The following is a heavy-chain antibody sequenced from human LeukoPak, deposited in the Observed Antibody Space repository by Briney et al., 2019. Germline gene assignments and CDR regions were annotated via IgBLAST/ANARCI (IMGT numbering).Heavy chain of an antibody. Sequence: SETLSLTCAVYGGSFSGYYWSWIRQPPGKGLEWIGEINHSGSTNYNPSLKSRVTISVDTSKNQFSLELSSVTAADTAVYYCARGLDTLSGDYVYRSLRFDPWGQGTLVTVSS. CDR2: INHSGST. CDR1: GGSFSGYY. J-gene: IGHJ5*02. D-gene: IGHD4-17*01. CDR3: ARGLDTLSGDYVYRSLRFDP. V-gene: IGHV4-34*01.